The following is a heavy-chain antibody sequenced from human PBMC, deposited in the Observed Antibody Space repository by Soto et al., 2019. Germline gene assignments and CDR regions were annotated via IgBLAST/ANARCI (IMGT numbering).Heavy chain of an antibody. CDR1: GDSVSRYS. D-gene: IGHD3-10*01. CDR3: VRAGIWFGSRLDY. J-gene: IGHJ4*02. V-gene: IGHV4-59*02. CDR2: ISYSGRT. Sequence: SETLSLTRIVSGDSVSRYSWNCIQKPPGKGLEWIGYISYSGRTDYNPSLKSRVIMSQDTSKNHFSLKLTSVTAADTAVYYCVRAGIWFGSRLDYGGQGALVTVS.